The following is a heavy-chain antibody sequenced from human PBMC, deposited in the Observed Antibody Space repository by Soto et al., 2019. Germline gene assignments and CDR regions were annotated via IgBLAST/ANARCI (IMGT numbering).Heavy chain of an antibody. V-gene: IGHV3-23*01. CDR2: LSSSGAGT. Sequence: PGGSLRLSCAASGFTFSSYGMSWVRQAPGKGLEWVSALSSSGAGTYYADSVKGRFTISRDNSKNTLYLQMNSLRAEDTAVYYCAKDRDYYGSANYLYYDYGMDVWGQGXTVTVPS. CDR3: AKDRDYYGSANYLYYDYGMDV. D-gene: IGHD3-10*01. J-gene: IGHJ6*02. CDR1: GFTFSSYG.